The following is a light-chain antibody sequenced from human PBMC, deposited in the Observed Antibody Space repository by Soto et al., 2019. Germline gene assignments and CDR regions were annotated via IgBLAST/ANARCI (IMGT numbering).Light chain of an antibody. CDR2: AAS. J-gene: IGKJ4*01. V-gene: IGKV1-27*01. CDR3: QKCNSSPLT. Sequence: IQMTQSPSSLYASVGDRVTITCRTSQDIRDELAWYQQKPGKVPRLLIYAASTLQSGVPSRFSGSGSGTDFTLTIRGLQPEDVATYYCQKCNSSPLTFGGGTEVGIK. CDR1: QDIRDE.